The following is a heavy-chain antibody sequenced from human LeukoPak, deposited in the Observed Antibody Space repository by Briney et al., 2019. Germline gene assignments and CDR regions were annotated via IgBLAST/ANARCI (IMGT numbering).Heavy chain of an antibody. D-gene: IGHD3-16*02. CDR1: GYTLTKSY. V-gene: IGHV1-24*01. J-gene: IGHJ4*02. CDR3: ASITFGGVLVRSLFDY. CDR2: FDPKDGET. Sequence: ASVKVSCKVSGYTLTKSYMHWVRQAPGKGLDWMGGFDPKDGETIYAQKFQGRVTMTEDTSKDTAYMELSSLRSEDTAVYYCASITFGGVLVRSLFDYWGQGTLVTVSS.